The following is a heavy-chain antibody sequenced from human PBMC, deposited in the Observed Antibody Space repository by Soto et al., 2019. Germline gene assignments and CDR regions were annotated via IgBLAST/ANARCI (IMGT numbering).Heavy chain of an antibody. D-gene: IGHD2-2*01. J-gene: IGHJ5*02. V-gene: IGHV3-23*01. CDR2: ISAAGGVT. CDR3: AKGSTAAIGRNWFGP. CDR1: GFTFSSYA. Sequence: EVQLLESGGGLAQPGGSLRLSCAASGFTFSSYAMSWVRQAPGKGLEWVSVISAAGGVTYYTDSLKGRFTISRDNSKNTLYLQMDGLRAEDTAVYFCAKGSTAAIGRNWFGPWGQGTLVTVSS.